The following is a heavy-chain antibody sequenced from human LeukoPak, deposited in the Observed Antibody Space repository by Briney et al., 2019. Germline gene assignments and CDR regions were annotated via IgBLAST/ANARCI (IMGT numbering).Heavy chain of an antibody. D-gene: IGHD3/OR15-3a*01. CDR3: ARWTSPLDN. J-gene: IGHJ4*02. CDR2: IYPGDSYT. V-gene: IGHV5-51*01. Sequence: ESPKISFWGSGYSFTSYWNGRVRRMPGKGLEWMGIIYPGDSYTRYSPSFQGQVTISADKSISTAYLQWSSLKASDTAMYYCARWTSPLDNWGQGTLVTVSS. CDR1: GYSFTSYW.